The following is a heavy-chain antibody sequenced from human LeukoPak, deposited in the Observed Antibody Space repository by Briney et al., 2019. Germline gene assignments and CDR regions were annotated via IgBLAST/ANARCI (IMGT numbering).Heavy chain of an antibody. D-gene: IGHD1-1*01. CDR3: ARGTTHRDLDY. V-gene: IGHV4-30-4*08. CDR2: TYYSGST. J-gene: IGHJ4*02. CDR1: GGSISSGDYY. Sequence: SQALSLTCTVSGGSISSGDYYWSWIRQPPGKGLEWIGYTYYSGSTYYNPSLKSRVTISVDTSKNQFSLKLSSVTAADTAVYYCARGTTHRDLDYWGQGTLVTVSS.